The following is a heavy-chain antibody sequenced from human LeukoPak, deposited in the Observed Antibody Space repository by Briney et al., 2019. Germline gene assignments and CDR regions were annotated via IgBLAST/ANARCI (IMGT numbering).Heavy chain of an antibody. CDR3: AKVAHVVVVAATPAIFDY. V-gene: IGHV3-23*01. CDR1: GFTFSSYA. CDR2: ISGSGGST. J-gene: IGHJ4*02. D-gene: IGHD2-15*01. Sequence: GGSLRLSCAASGFTFSSYAMSWVRQAPGKGLEWVSAISGSGGSTYYADSVKGRFTISRDNSKNTLYLQMNSLRAEDTAVYYCAKVAHVVVVAATPAIFDYWGQGTLVTVSS.